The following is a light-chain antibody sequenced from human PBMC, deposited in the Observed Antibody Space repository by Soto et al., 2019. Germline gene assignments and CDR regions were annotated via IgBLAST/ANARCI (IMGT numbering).Light chain of an antibody. J-gene: IGLJ3*02. CDR3: CSYAGSYTLWV. Sequence: QSALTQPRSVFGSPGQSVTISCTGTSSDVGGYNFVSWYQQYPGKAPKLIIYDVSKRPSGVPDRFSGSKSGNTASLTISGLRAEDEADYYCCSYAGSYTLWVFGGGTKVTVL. V-gene: IGLV2-11*01. CDR2: DVS. CDR1: SSDVGGYNF.